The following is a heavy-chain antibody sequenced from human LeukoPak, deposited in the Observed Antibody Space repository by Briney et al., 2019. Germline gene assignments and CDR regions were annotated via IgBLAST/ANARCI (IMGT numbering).Heavy chain of an antibody. J-gene: IGHJ4*02. V-gene: IGHV3-23*01. CDR1: GFTFSSYW. D-gene: IGHD2-15*01. Sequence: GGSLRLSCAASGFTFSSYWMHWVRQAPGKGLEWVSAISGSGGSTYYADSVKGRFTISRDNSKNTLYLQMNSLRAEDTAVYYCAKDSFAYCSGGSCHSACDYWGQGTLVTVSS. CDR3: AKDSFAYCSGGSCHSACDY. CDR2: ISGSGGST.